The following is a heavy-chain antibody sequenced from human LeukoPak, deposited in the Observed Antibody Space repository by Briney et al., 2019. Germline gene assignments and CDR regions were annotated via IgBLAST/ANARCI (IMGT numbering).Heavy chain of an antibody. CDR3: ARAPYYYDSSGYFSGWYFDY. V-gene: IGHV1-69*13. CDR1: GGTFSSYA. CDR2: IIPIFGTA. J-gene: IGHJ4*02. Sequence: SVKVSCTASGGTFSSYAISWVRQAPGQGLEWMGGIIPIFGTANYAQKFQGRVTITADESTSTAYMELSSLRSEYTAVYYCARAPYYYDSSGYFSGWYFDYWGQGTLVTVSS. D-gene: IGHD3-22*01.